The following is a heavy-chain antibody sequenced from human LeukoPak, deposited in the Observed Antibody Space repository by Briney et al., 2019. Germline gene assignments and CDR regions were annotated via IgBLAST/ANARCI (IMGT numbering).Heavy chain of an antibody. D-gene: IGHD4-23*01. J-gene: IGHJ4*02. Sequence: SETLSLTCAVYGGSFSGYYWSWIRQPPGKGLEWTGEINHSGSTNYNPSLKSRVTISVDTSKNQFSLKLSSVTAADTAVYYCARAPPVVTPFGYYFDYWGQGTLVTVSS. CDR2: INHSGST. V-gene: IGHV4-34*01. CDR1: GGSFSGYY. CDR3: ARAPPVVTPFGYYFDY.